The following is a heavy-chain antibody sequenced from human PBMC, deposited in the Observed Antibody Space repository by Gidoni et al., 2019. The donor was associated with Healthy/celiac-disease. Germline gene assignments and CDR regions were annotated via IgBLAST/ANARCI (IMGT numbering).Heavy chain of an antibody. CDR1: GGTFSSYA. V-gene: IGHV1-69*01. D-gene: IGHD6-13*01. J-gene: IGHJ6*03. CDR3: ARVEQQPRFEADIYYYMDV. Sequence: QVQLVQSGAEVKKPGSSVTVSCKASGGTFSSYAISWVRQAPGQGLEWMGGIIPIFGTANYAQKFQGRVTITADESTSTAYMELSSLRSEDTAVYYCARVEQQPRFEADIYYYMDVWGKGTTVTVSS. CDR2: IIPIFGTA.